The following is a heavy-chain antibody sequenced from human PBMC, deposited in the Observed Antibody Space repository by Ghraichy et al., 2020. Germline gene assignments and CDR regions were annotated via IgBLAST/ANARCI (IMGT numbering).Heavy chain of an antibody. CDR1: GFAFSSYA. D-gene: IGHD6-6*01. CDR3: AKDRRELEYTSSTTFFDY. V-gene: IGHV3-23*01. Sequence: LSLTCAASGFAFSSYAMIWVRQAPGKQGLEWVSAISRGGDRTYYADSAKGRFTISRDNSKNTLYLQMNSLRAEDLATYYCAKDRRELEYTSSTTFFDYWGQGTLVT. J-gene: IGHJ4*02. CDR2: ISRGGDRT.